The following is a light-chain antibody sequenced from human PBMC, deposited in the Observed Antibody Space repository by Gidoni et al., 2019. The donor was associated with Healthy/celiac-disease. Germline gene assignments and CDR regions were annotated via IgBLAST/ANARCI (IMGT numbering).Light chain of an antibody. Sequence: EIVLTHSPATLFLSPGERATLSCRASQSVSSYLAWYQQKPGQAPRLLIYDASNRATGIPARFSGSGSGKDFTLTISSLEPEDFAVYYCQQRSNWPRTFXQXTKLEIK. CDR3: QQRSNWPRT. CDR1: QSVSSY. J-gene: IGKJ2*01. CDR2: DAS. V-gene: IGKV3-11*01.